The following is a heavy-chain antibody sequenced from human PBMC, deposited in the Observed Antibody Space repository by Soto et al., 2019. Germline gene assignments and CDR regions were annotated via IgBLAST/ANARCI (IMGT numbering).Heavy chain of an antibody. V-gene: IGHV4-30-4*01. J-gene: IGHJ4*02. CDR2: VYYTGST. CDR1: GGSISGDYY. CDR3: ARDQRKRWGPRGLPTDY. Sequence: SETLSLTCTVSGGSISGDYYWNWIRQAPGKGLEWIGYVYYTGSTYHNPSLKSRVTISVDTSKNQFSLKLSSVTAADTAAYYCARDQRKRWGPRGLPTDYWGQGTLVTVSS. D-gene: IGHD3-10*01.